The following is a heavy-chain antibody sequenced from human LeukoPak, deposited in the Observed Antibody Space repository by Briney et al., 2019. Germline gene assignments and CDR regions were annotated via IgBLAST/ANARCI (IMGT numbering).Heavy chain of an antibody. CDR1: GGSFSGYY. J-gene: IGHJ5*02. D-gene: IGHD1-14*01. CDR2: INHSGST. Sequence: PSETLSLTCAVYGGSFSGYYWSWIRQPPGKGLEWIGEINHSGSTNYNPSLKSRVAISVDTSKNQFSLKLSSVTAADTAVYYCARARRAGPYNWFDPWGQGTLVTVSS. CDR3: ARARRAGPYNWFDP. V-gene: IGHV4-34*01.